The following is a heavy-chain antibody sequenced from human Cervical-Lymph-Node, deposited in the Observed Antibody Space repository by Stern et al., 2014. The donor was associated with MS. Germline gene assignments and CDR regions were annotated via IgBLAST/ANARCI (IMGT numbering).Heavy chain of an antibody. V-gene: IGHV3-48*03. Sequence: EVQLVESGGGLVQPGGSLRLSCAASGFTFSDYAMSWVRQAPGKGLEWLSYISSSSFSIYYGDSVKGRFTISRDNAKDSLYLQMNSLRAEDTAVYYCARRLIDGGESYTFDYWGQGTLVTVSS. CDR3: ARRLIDGGESYTFDY. D-gene: IGHD1-26*01. J-gene: IGHJ4*02. CDR2: ISSSSFSI. CDR1: GFTFSDYA.